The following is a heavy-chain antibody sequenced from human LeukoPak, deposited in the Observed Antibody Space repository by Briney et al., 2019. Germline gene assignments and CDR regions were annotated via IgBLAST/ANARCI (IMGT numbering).Heavy chain of an antibody. V-gene: IGHV4-4*07. D-gene: IGHD4-17*01. J-gene: IGHJ5*02. CDR2: IYTSGGT. CDR1: GGSISSYY. Sequence: SETLFLTCTVSGGSISSYYWSWIRQPAGKGLEWIGRIYTSGGTNYNPSLKSRVTMSVDTSKNQFSLKLSSVTATDTAVYYCARDHGGYGDYKSLRGWFDPWGQGTLVTVSS. CDR3: ARDHGGYGDYKSLRGWFDP.